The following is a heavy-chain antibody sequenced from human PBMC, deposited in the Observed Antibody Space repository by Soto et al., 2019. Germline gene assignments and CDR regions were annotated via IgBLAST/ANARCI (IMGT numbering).Heavy chain of an antibody. J-gene: IGHJ3*02. D-gene: IGHD3-3*01. CDR1: GYTFTGYY. Sequence: ASVKVSCKASGYTFTGYYMHWVRQAPGQGLEGMGWINPNSGGTNYAQKFQGWVTMTRDTSISTAYMELSRLRSDDTAVYYCARAQRGDFWSGYGLAAFDIWAKGQWSPS. CDR3: ARAQRGDFWSGYGLAAFDI. CDR2: INPNSGGT. V-gene: IGHV1-2*04.